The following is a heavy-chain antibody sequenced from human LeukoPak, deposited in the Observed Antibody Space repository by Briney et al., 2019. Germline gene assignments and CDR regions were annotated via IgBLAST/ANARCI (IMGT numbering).Heavy chain of an antibody. CDR3: VGVAPYGDYEDY. Sequence: PGGSLRLSCAASGFTFSSYGMHWVRQAPGKGLEWVAVIWYDGSNKYYADSVKGRFTISRDNSKNTLYLQMNSLRAEDTAVYYCVGVAPYGDYEDYWGQGTLVTVSS. J-gene: IGHJ4*02. CDR2: IWYDGSNK. D-gene: IGHD4-17*01. CDR1: GFTFSSYG. V-gene: IGHV3-33*01.